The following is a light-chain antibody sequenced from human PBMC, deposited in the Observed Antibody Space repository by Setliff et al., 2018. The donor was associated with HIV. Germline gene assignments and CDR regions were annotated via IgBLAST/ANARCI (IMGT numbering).Light chain of an antibody. CDR3: QQYYTTPS. CDR1: QSVFFHSSNKNY. CDR2: WAS. Sequence: DIVMTQSPDSLAVSLGERATINCKSSQSVFFHSSNKNYLAWYQQKPGQPPKLLIYWASTRESGAPDRFSGSGSGTDFTLTISSLQAEDVAIYYCQQYYTTPSFGQGTKVDIK. J-gene: IGKJ2*01. V-gene: IGKV4-1*01.